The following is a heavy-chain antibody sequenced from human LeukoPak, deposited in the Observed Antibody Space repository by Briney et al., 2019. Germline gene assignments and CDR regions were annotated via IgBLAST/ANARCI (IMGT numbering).Heavy chain of an antibody. D-gene: IGHD2-21*01. Sequence: GRSLRLSCVASGFTFSSYGIHWVRQAPGKGLEWVAVIWYDGSHTYYADSVKGRFTISRDNSNNTLYLQMNSLRAEDTAVYYCASHSPWFDYWGQGTLVTVSS. CDR1: GFTFSSYG. CDR3: ASHSPWFDY. V-gene: IGHV3-33*01. CDR2: IWYDGSHT. J-gene: IGHJ5*01.